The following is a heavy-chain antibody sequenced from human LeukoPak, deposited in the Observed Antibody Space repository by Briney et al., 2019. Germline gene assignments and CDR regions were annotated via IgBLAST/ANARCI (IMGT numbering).Heavy chain of an antibody. Sequence: PSETLSLTCTVSGGSISRYYWSWIRQPAGKGLEWIGRIYTSGSTNYNPSLKSRVTMSVDTSKNQFSLKLSSVTAADTAVYYCARGWTDPLIVATTYYSYYMDVWGKGTTVTVSS. CDR3: ARGWTDPLIVATTYYSYYMDV. J-gene: IGHJ6*03. CDR2: IYTSGST. D-gene: IGHD5-12*01. V-gene: IGHV4-4*07. CDR1: GGSISRYY.